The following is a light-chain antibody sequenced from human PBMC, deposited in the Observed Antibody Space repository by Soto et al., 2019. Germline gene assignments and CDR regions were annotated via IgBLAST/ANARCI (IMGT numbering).Light chain of an antibody. J-gene: IGKJ1*01. V-gene: IGKV3-20*01. CDR2: GAS. Sequence: EIVLTQSPGTLSLSPGERATLSCRASQSVSNTYLAWYQQKPGQAPRLLIYGASSRATGIPDRFSGSGSGTDFTLTISRLEPEDFAVYYGQQYASSRTFGQGTKVEIK. CDR1: QSVSNTY. CDR3: QQYASSRT.